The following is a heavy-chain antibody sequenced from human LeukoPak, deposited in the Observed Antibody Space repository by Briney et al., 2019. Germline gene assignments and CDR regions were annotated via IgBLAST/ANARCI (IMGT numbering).Heavy chain of an antibody. CDR2: IGSSGGGI. CDR1: GFTFSTYT. Sequence: PGGSLRLSCAASGFTFSTYTMYWVRHPPGKGLEWVSIIGSSGGGIHYADSVKGRFTISRDNSKNALYLQMNSLRVEDTAVYCCAIDPNWGTHSWGQGVLVTVSS. CDR3: AIDPNWGTHS. D-gene: IGHD7-27*01. J-gene: IGHJ4*02. V-gene: IGHV3-23*01.